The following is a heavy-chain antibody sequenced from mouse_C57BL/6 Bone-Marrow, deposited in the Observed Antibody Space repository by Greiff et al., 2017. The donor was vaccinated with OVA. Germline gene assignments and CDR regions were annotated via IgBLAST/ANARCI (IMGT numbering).Heavy chain of an antibody. V-gene: IGHV5-6*01. Sequence: EVHLVESGGDLVKPGGSLKLSCAASGFTFSSYGMSWVRQTPDKRLEWVATISSGGSYTYYPDSVKGRFTISRDNAKNTLYLQMSSLKSEDTAMYYCARHKGYGNYGFAYWGQGTLVTVSA. J-gene: IGHJ3*01. CDR1: GFTFSSYG. D-gene: IGHD2-1*01. CDR2: ISSGGSYT. CDR3: ARHKGYGNYGFAY.